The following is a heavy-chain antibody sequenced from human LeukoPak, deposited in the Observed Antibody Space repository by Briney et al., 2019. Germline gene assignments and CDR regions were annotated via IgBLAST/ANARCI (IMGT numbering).Heavy chain of an antibody. Sequence: ASVKVSCKASGYTFTSYDINWVRQATGQGLEWMGWMNPNSGNTGYAQKFQGRVTMTRDTSISTAYMELSRLRSDDTAVYYCATLLGYCSSTSCYGVYHFDYWGQGTLVTVSS. V-gene: IGHV1-8*01. CDR2: MNPNSGNT. D-gene: IGHD2-2*01. CDR1: GYTFTSYD. J-gene: IGHJ4*02. CDR3: ATLLGYCSSTSCYGVYHFDY.